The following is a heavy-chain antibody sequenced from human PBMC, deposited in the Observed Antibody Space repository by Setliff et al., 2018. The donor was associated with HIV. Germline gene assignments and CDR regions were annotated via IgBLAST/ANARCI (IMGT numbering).Heavy chain of an antibody. D-gene: IGHD4-4*01. Sequence: GGSLRLSCAASGFTFSSYAMTWGRESPGKVLEWVSAISGSGGSTYYADSVKGRFTISRDNSKNTLYLQLNSLRAEDTAVYYCANPPTVTTDYYYYMDVWGKGTTVTVSS. V-gene: IGHV3-23*01. CDR3: ANPPTVTTDYYYYMDV. CDR2: ISGSGGST. CDR1: GFTFSSYA. J-gene: IGHJ6*03.